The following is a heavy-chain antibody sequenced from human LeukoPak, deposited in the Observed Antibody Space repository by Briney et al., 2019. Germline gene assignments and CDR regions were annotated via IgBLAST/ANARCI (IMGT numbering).Heavy chain of an antibody. J-gene: IGHJ4*02. CDR1: GYTFTSYG. CDR3: ARDHRWYCSSTSCSSDY. V-gene: IGHV1-18*01. CDR2: ISAYNGNT. D-gene: IGHD2-2*01. Sequence: ASVKVSCKASGYTFTSYGISWVRQAPGQGLEWMGWISAYNGNTNYAQELQGRVTMTTDTSTSTAYMELRSLRSDDTAVYYCARDHRWYCSSTSCSSDYWGQGTLVTVSS.